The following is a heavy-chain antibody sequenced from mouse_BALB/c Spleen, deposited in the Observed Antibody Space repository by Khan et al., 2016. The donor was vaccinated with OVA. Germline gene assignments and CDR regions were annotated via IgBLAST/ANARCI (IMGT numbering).Heavy chain of an antibody. Sequence: VQLQQSGPELVKPGASVRISCKTSGYTFTEYTMHWVKQSHGKSLEWLGGFNPNNGGTSYNQKFKGKATLTVDKSSSTAYMELRSLTSEDSAVYYCTSRDYYAYYWFFDVWGAGTTVTVSS. CDR1: GYTFTEYT. V-gene: IGHV1-18*01. D-gene: IGHD1-2*01. CDR3: TSRDYYAYYWFFDV. J-gene: IGHJ1*01. CDR2: FNPNNGGT.